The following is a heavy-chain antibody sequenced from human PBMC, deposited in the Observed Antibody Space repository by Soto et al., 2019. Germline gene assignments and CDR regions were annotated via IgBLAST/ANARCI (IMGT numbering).Heavy chain of an antibody. J-gene: IGHJ4*02. D-gene: IGHD3-22*01. Sequence: ESGGGLVKPGGSLRLSCAASGFTFSSYTMNWVRQAPGKGLEWVSPITGSSSYIYYADSVKGRFTISRDNAKNSLYLQMNSLRAEDTAVYYCARDVYYYDSSAYWAYWGQGTLVTVSS. CDR2: ITGSSSYI. CDR3: ARDVYYYDSSAYWAY. V-gene: IGHV3-21*01. CDR1: GFTFSSYT.